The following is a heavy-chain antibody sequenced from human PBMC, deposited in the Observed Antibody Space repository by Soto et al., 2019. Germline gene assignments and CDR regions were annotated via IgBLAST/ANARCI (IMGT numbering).Heavy chain of an antibody. D-gene: IGHD2-15*01. Sequence: PSETLSLTCAVYGGSFSGYYWSWIRQPPGKGLEWIGEINHSGSTNYNPSLKSRVTISVDTSKNQFSLKLSSVTAADTAVYYCASVMNIVVVVAATGNGWFDPWGQGTLVTVS. CDR3: ASVMNIVVVVAATGNGWFDP. V-gene: IGHV4-34*01. CDR2: INHSGST. J-gene: IGHJ5*02. CDR1: GGSFSGYY.